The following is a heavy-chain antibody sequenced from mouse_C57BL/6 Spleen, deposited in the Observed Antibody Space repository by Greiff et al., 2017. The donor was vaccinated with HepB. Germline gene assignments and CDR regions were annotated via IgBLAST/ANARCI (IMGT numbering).Heavy chain of an antibody. D-gene: IGHD1-1*01. CDR3: ARGPYYYGSSYSYYYAMDY. Sequence: VQLQESGAELMKPGASVKLSCKATGYTFTGYWIEWVKQRPGHGLEWIGEILPGSGSTNYNEKFKGKATFTADTSSNTAYMQLSSLTTEDSAIYYCARGPYYYGSSYSYYYAMDYWGQGTSVTVSS. J-gene: IGHJ4*01. CDR1: GYTFTGYW. V-gene: IGHV1-9*01. CDR2: ILPGSGST.